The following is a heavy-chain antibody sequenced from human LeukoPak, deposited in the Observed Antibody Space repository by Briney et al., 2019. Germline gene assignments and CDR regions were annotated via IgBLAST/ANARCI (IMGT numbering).Heavy chain of an antibody. CDR2: INTNTGHP. CDR3: ARGGGMITFLAKY. CDR1: GYTFTSYA. Sequence: ASVKVSCKASGYTFTSYAMGWVRQAPGHGLEWMGWINTNTGHPTYAQGFTGRFVFSLDTSVSTAYLQISSLEAEDTAVYYCARGGGMITFLAKYWGQGTLVTVSS. J-gene: IGHJ4*02. V-gene: IGHV7-4-1*02. D-gene: IGHD3-16*01.